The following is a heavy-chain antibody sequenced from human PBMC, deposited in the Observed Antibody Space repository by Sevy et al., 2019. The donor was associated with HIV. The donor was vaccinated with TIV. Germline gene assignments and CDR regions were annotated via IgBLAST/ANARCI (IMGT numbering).Heavy chain of an antibody. CDR3: ARALRTYSPNRSS. V-gene: IGHV1-2*06. D-gene: IGHD3-3*01. Sequence: ASLKVSCKASGYTFTGYYMHWVRQAPGQGLEWMGRINPNSGGTNYAQKFQGRVTMTRDTSISTAYMELSRLRSDDTAVYYCARALRTYSPNRSSWGQGTLVTVSS. CDR1: GYTFTGYY. J-gene: IGHJ5*02. CDR2: INPNSGGT.